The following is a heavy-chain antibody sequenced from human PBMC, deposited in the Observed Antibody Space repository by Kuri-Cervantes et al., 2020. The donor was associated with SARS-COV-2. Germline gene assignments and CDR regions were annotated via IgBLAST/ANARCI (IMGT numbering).Heavy chain of an antibody. CDR1: GFTFSDYY. V-gene: IGHV3-11*04. Sequence: GGSLRLSCAASGFTFSDYYMSWIRQAPGKGLEWVSYISSSGSTIYYADSVKGRFTISRDNAKNSLYLQMNSLRAEDTAVYYCARDRYSGSYVRRWFDYWGQGTLVTVSS. CDR3: ARDRYSGSYVRRWFDY. J-gene: IGHJ5*01. D-gene: IGHD1-26*01. CDR2: ISSSGSTI.